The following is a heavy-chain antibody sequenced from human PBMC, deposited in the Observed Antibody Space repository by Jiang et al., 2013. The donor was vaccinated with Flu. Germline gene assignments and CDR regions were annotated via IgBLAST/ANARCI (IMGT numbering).Heavy chain of an antibody. V-gene: IGHV5-51*01. J-gene: IGHJ5*02. CDR3: ARRGKESTSSNWFYP. Sequence: PGKGLEWMGIIYPGDSDTRYSPSFQGQVTISADKSISTAYLQWSSLKASDTAIYYCARRGKESTSSNWFYPWGQGTLVTVSS. CDR2: IYPGDSDT. D-gene: IGHD2/OR15-2a*01.